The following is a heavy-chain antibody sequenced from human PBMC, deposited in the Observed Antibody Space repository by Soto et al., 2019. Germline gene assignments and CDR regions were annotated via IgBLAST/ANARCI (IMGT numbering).Heavy chain of an antibody. CDR2: ISDDGNSQ. V-gene: IGHV3-30-3*01. J-gene: IGHJ4*02. D-gene: IGHD3-22*01. CDR3: AREGYRSGYLPFFDS. Sequence: GGSLRLSCAASGFTFSTSVMHWVRQAPGKGLEWVAGISDDGNSQYYADSVKGRFSISRDNSKNTLYVDMDSLRVEDTALYLCAREGYRSGYLPFFDSWGLGT. CDR1: GFTFSTSV.